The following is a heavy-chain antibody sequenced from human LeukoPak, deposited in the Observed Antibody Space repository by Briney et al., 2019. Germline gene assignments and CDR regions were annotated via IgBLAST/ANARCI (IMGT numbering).Heavy chain of an antibody. J-gene: IGHJ4*02. CDR2: ISGSGGST. Sequence: GGSLRLSCAASGFTFDDYAMHWVRQAPGKGLEWVSAISGSGGSTYYADSVKGRFTISRDNSKNTLYLQMNSLRAEDTAVYYCAKVGAGRALDYWGQGTLVTVSS. D-gene: IGHD1-26*01. V-gene: IGHV3-23*01. CDR1: GFTFDDYA. CDR3: AKVGAGRALDY.